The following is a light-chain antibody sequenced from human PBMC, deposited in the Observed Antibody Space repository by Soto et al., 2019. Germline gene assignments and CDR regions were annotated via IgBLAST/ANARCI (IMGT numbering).Light chain of an antibody. Sequence: ELVLTQSPGTLSLSPGDRATLSCRASPSVTSSYLAWYQQKPGQAPRLLIXGASSRATGIPDRFSGSESWEDFTRSISRLEPEEFAAYYCQQYDSSPGIFSFGPGTKVEIK. CDR2: GAS. V-gene: IGKV3-20*01. CDR3: QQYDSSPGIFS. CDR1: PSVTSSY. J-gene: IGKJ3*01.